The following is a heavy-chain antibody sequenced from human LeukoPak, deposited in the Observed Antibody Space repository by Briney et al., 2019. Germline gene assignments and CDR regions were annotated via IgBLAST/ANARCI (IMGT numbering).Heavy chain of an antibody. CDR2: INAGNGNT. CDR1: GYTFTSYA. J-gene: IGHJ3*02. Sequence: ASVKVSCTASGYTFTSYAMHWVRQAPGQRLEWMGWINAGNGNTKYSQKFQGRVTITRDTSASTAYMELSSLRSEDTAVYYCARGEGWWELSMGHAFDIWGQGTMVTVSS. D-gene: IGHD2-15*01. V-gene: IGHV1-3*01. CDR3: ARGEGWWELSMGHAFDI.